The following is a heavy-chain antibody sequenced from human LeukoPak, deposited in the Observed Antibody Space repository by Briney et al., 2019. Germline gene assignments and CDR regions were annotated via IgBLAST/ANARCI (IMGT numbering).Heavy chain of an antibody. Sequence: GGSLRLSCAASGFTFNSYAMHWVRQAPGKGLEWVAVISYDGGKTYYAESLKGRFTISRDNSKNTLDLQMHSLGAEDTAVYYCARDYCSSPTCYMFHGTPRIEDWGRGTLVTVSS. D-gene: IGHD2-2*01. V-gene: IGHV3-30*03. CDR2: ISYDGGKT. CDR1: GFTFNSYA. CDR3: ARDYCSSPTCYMFHGTPRIED. J-gene: IGHJ2*01.